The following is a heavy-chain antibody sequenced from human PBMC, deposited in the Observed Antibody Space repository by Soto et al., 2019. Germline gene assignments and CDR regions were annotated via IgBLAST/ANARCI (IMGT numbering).Heavy chain of an antibody. V-gene: IGHV4-61*01. Sequence: SETLSLTCTVSGGSVSSGSYYWSWIRQPPGKGLEWIGYIYYSGSTNYNPSLKSRVTISVDTSKNQFSLKLSPVTAADTAVYYWGGFTRTCFFTGGDGYHYVKAVWGRGTTVT. D-gene: IGHD2-8*01. CDR1: GGSVSSGSYY. CDR3: GGFTRTCFFTGGDGYHYVKAV. CDR2: IYYSGST. J-gene: IGHJ6*02.